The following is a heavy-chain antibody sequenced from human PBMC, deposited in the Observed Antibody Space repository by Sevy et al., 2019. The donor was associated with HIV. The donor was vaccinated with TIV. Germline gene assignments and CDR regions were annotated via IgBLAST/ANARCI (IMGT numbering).Heavy chain of an antibody. Sequence: GGSLRLSCSGSGFSFSNSAMNWVRQTPGKGLKYVSAFSSDGVSTYYTDSVRGRFTISRDNSKNPLYLQMSSLRVEDTAVYYCVKDPDYNFWRGDYGMDVWGQGTTVTVSS. CDR3: VKDPDYNFWRGDYGMDV. D-gene: IGHD3-3*01. CDR2: FSSDGVST. J-gene: IGHJ6*02. V-gene: IGHV3-64D*06. CDR1: GFSFSNSA.